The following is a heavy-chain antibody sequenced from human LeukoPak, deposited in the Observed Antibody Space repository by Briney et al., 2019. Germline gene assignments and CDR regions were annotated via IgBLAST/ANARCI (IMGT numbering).Heavy chain of an antibody. CDR3: ARGAKSSSSWLAGSRQFDY. D-gene: IGHD6-13*01. CDR2: IYSGGSA. Sequence: GGSLRLSCAASGFTFSSYAMSWVRQAPGKGLEWVSVIYSGGSAYYADSVKGRFTISRDNSKNTLYLQMNSLRAEDTAVYYCARGAKSSSSWLAGSRQFDYWGQGTLVTVSS. V-gene: IGHV3-53*01. J-gene: IGHJ4*02. CDR1: GFTFSSYA.